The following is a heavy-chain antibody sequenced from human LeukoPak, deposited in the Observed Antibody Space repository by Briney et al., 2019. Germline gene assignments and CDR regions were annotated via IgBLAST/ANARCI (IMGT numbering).Heavy chain of an antibody. CDR2: INHSGST. D-gene: IGHD6-13*01. J-gene: IGHJ4*02. V-gene: IGHV4-34*01. CDR1: GGSFSGYY. CDR3: ARAWRRQQLVMGGDY. Sequence: PSETLSLTCAVYGGSFSGYYWSWIRQPPGKGLEWIGEINHSGSTKYNPSLKSRVTISVDTSKNQFSLKLSSVTAADTAVYYCARAWRRQQLVMGGDYWGQGTPVTVSS.